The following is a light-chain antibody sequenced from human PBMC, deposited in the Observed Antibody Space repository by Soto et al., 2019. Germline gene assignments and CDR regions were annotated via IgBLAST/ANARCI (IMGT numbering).Light chain of an antibody. V-gene: IGKV4-1*01. Sequence: DIVMTQSPDSLAVSLGERATINCKSSQSVLYSSNNKNYLAWYQQKPGQPPKLLIYWASTRESGVPDRFSDSGYGTEFTLTMSNPQAEDVAVYYCQQYYSIPLTFVGGTKVEIK. CDR3: QQYYSIPLT. CDR2: WAS. J-gene: IGKJ4*01. CDR1: QSVLYSSNNKNY.